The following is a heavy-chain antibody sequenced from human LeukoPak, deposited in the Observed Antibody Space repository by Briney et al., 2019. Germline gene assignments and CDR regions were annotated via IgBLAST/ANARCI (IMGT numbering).Heavy chain of an antibody. CDR3: ARGVGLTQGGAFDY. CDR2: IYHSGST. D-gene: IGHD3-16*01. J-gene: IGHJ4*02. Sequence: PSETLSLTCTVSGYSISSGYYWGWIRQPPGKGLEWIGSIYHSGSTHYNSSLKSRVTISVDTSKNQLSLKLSSVTAADTAVYYCARGVGLTQGGAFDYWGQGTLVTVSS. CDR1: GYSISSGYY. V-gene: IGHV4-38-2*02.